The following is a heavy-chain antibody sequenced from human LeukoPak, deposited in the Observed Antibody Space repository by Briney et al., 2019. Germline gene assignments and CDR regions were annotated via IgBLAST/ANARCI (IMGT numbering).Heavy chain of an antibody. CDR2: IRYDGSNK. Sequence: GGTLRLSCAASGFTFSSYGMHWVRQAPGKGLEWVAFIRYDGSNKYYADSEKSRVSISRYKSKNTRYLQMNSLRAEDTAVYYCAKPGGYGDYDYFDYWGQGALVTVSS. J-gene: IGHJ4*02. V-gene: IGHV3-30*02. CDR1: GFTFSSYG. D-gene: IGHD4-17*01. CDR3: AKPGGYGDYDYFDY.